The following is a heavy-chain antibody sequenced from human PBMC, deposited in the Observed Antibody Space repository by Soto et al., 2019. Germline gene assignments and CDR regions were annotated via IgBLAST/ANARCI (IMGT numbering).Heavy chain of an antibody. Sequence: EVQMLESGGGLVQPGGSLRLSCEDSEVTFSTHPMTWVRQAPGKGLEWVSSICGDGGCSNYADSVKGRFTISRDNSKNMVFLQMNSLRAEDTAVYDWVKDARRICVWGRGTTVTVSS. CDR1: EVTFSTHP. J-gene: IGHJ6*02. CDR3: VKDARRICV. D-gene: IGHD3-3*01. V-gene: IGHV3-23*01. CDR2: ICGDGGCS.